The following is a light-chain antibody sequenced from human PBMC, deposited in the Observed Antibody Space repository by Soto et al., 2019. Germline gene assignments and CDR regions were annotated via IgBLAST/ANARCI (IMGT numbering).Light chain of an antibody. J-gene: IGKJ4*01. CDR3: QKYNSAPLT. CDR1: QRLXSC. V-gene: IGKV1-27*01. CDR2: DAS. Sequence: DIQMTQSPSSVSASAGDRLTITCRASQRLXSCLGWYQQKPGQVPKILXDDASTLQSGGPSRFSGSGSGTDFTLTISSLQPEDVANYYCQKYNSAPLTFGGGTKVDIK.